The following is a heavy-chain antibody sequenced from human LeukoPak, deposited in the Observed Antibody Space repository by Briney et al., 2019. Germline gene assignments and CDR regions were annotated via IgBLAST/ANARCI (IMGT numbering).Heavy chain of an antibody. CDR1: GFTFSDSA. J-gene: IGHJ4*02. D-gene: IGHD2-15*01. Sequence: GGSLRLSCAASGFTFSDSAMHWVRQASGKGLEWVGRIRNRANNYMTAYAASVEGRFTISRDDSQNTAYLQMNSLKTEDTAMYYCTRLKGDSAEDNFDFWGQGTLVTVSS. CDR3: TRLKGDSAEDNFDF. V-gene: IGHV3-73*01. CDR2: IRNRANNYMT.